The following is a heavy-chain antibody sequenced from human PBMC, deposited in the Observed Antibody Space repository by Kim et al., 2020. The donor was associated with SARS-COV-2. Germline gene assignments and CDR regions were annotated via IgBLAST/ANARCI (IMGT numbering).Heavy chain of an antibody. V-gene: IGHV3-23*01. CDR2: ISGSGGST. CDR1: AFTFSSYA. J-gene: IGHJ4*02. CDR3: AKGSRAGQYFDY. Sequence: GGSLRLSCAASAFTFSSYAMSWVRQAPGKGLEWVSAISGSGGSTYYADSVKGRFTISRDNSKNTLYLQMNSLRAEDTAVYYCAKGSRAGQYFDYWGQGTLVTVSS.